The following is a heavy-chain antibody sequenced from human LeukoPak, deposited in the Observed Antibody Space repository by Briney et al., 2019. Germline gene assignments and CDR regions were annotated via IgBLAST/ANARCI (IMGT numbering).Heavy chain of an antibody. Sequence: ASVKVSCKASGYTFTGYYIHWVRQAPGQGLEWMGWINPNSGGTDYAQKFQGRVTMTRDTSISTAYMELSRLRSDDTAVYCCARPLLWWPQVGYFDYWGQGTLVTVSS. J-gene: IGHJ4*02. CDR1: GYTFTGYY. CDR2: INPNSGGT. V-gene: IGHV1-2*02. CDR3: ARPLLWWPQVGYFDY. D-gene: IGHD4/OR15-4a*01.